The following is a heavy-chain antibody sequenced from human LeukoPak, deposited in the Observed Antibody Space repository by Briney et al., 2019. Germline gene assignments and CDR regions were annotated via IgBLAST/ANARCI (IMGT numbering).Heavy chain of an antibody. Sequence: PSETLSLTCTVSGGSISTFYWSWIRQPPGKGLEWIGYVYYTGSTNYNPSLKSRVTISVDTSKNQFCLKLSSVTAADTAVYYCARGTMVRGVDAFDIWGQGTMVTVSS. CDR2: VYYTGST. V-gene: IGHV4-59*01. CDR1: GGSISTFY. J-gene: IGHJ3*02. CDR3: ARGTMVRGVDAFDI. D-gene: IGHD3-10*01.